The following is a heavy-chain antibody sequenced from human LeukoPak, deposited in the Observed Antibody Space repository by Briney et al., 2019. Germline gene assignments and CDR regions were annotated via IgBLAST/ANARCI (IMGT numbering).Heavy chain of an antibody. D-gene: IGHD3-10*01. CDR2: ISGSGGST. Sequence: PGGSLRLPCAASGFTFSSYAMTWVRQAPGKGLEWVSAISGSGGSTSYADSVKGRCTISRDNSKNTLFLQMNSLRAEDTAVYYCAKDRGRWAFDYWGQGTLVTVSS. CDR3: AKDRGRWAFDY. V-gene: IGHV3-23*01. J-gene: IGHJ4*02. CDR1: GFTFSSYA.